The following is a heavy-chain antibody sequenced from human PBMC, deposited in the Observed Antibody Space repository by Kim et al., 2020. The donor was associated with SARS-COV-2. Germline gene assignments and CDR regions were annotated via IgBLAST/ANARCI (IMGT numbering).Heavy chain of an antibody. V-gene: IGHV4-39*01. D-gene: IGHD3-22*01. CDR3: ASPYYYDSSGYNH. J-gene: IGHJ5*02. Sequence: YTPSLKSRVTISVDTSKNQFSLKLSSVTAADTAVYYCASPYYYDSSGYNHWGQGTLVTVSS.